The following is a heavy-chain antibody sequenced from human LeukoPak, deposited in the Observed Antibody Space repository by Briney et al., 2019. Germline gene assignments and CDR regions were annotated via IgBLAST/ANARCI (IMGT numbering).Heavy chain of an antibody. Sequence: KPGASVKVSCKASGYTFTSYGVSWVRQAPGQGLEWMGWISAYNGNTNYAQKLQGRVTMTTDTSTSTAYMELRSLRSDDTAVYYCAREEGSYVWRFVDYWGQGTLVTVSS. CDR1: GYTFTSYG. J-gene: IGHJ4*02. CDR3: AREEGSYVWRFVDY. D-gene: IGHD1-26*01. V-gene: IGHV1-18*01. CDR2: ISAYNGNT.